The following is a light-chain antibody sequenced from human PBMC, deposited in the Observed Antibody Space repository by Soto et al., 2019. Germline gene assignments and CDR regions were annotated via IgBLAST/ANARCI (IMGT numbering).Light chain of an antibody. CDR3: QQYRSSLFT. Sequence: ETVLTQSPGTLSLSPGETGTLSCRASQRVTSSYLAWYQQKPDQAPRLLIYGASNRATGIPDRFSGSGSGTDFTLTISRLEPDAFAVYYCQQYRSSLFTFGQRTQLEIK. CDR2: GAS. V-gene: IGKV3-20*01. J-gene: IGKJ2*01. CDR1: QRVTSSY.